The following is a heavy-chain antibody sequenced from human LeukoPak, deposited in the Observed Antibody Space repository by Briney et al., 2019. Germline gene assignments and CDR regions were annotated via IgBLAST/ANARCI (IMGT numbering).Heavy chain of an antibody. CDR2: IYYSGST. CDR3: ARAVSGRFDY. Sequence: SETLSLTCTVSGGSISSYYWSWTRQPPGKGLEWIGYIYYSGSTNYNPSLKSRVTISVDTSRNQFSLKLSSVTAADTAIYYCARAVSGRFDYWGQGTLVTVSS. J-gene: IGHJ4*02. CDR1: GGSISSYY. D-gene: IGHD6-19*01. V-gene: IGHV4-59*12.